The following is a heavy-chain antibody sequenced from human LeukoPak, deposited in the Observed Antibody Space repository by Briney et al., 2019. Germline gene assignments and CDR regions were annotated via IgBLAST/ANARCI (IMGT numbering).Heavy chain of an antibody. D-gene: IGHD1-1*01. J-gene: IGHJ4*02. CDR3: ARDLMEDTGLDY. Sequence: SETLSLTCTVSGGSISSSSYYWGWIRQPPGKGLEWIGSIYYSGSTYYNPSLKSRVTISVDTSKNQFSLKLSSVTAADTAVYYCARDLMEDTGLDYWGQGTLVTVSS. CDR2: IYYSGST. CDR1: GGSISSSSYY. V-gene: IGHV4-39*07.